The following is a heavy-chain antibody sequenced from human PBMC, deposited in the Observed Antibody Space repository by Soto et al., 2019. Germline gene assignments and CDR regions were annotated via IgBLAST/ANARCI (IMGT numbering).Heavy chain of an antibody. J-gene: IGHJ5*02. CDR1: GGSISSGGYY. CDR3: AREGPGEMDTIRYHNWFDP. CDR2: IYYSGST. V-gene: IGHV4-31*03. D-gene: IGHD5-18*01. Sequence: SETLSLTCTVSGGSISSGGYYWSWIRQHPGKGLEWIGYIYYSGSTYYNPSLKSRVTISVDTSKNQFSLKLSSVTAADTAVYYCAREGPGEMDTIRYHNWFDPWGQGTLVTVSS.